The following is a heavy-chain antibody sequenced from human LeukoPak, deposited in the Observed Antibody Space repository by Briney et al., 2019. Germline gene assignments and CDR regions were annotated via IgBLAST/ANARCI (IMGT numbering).Heavy chain of an antibody. Sequence: PSQTLSLTCTVSGGSISMGDYYCSWIRQPPGKGLEWIGYIYYSGSTYYNPSLKSRVTISVDTSKNQFSLKLSSVTAADTAVYYCARDSYGSGSYIGWYYGMDVWGKGTTVTVSS. J-gene: IGHJ6*04. CDR3: ARDSYGSGSYIGWYYGMDV. V-gene: IGHV4-30-4*01. CDR2: IYYSGST. CDR1: GGSISMGDYY. D-gene: IGHD3-10*01.